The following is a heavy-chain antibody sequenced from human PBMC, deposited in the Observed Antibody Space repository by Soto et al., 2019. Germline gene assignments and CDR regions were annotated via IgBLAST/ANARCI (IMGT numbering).Heavy chain of an antibody. Sequence: PGGSVRLSCAASGFKFSNYAMSWVLQAPWKGLEWVSLISATGGGTYYADSVKGRFTISRDNSHNTLYLQVHSLTAEDTAVYYCAKDRRAGGNSAFYFDFWGQGAQVTVSS. CDR2: ISATGGGT. CDR1: GFKFSNYA. J-gene: IGHJ4*02. V-gene: IGHV3-23*01. CDR3: AKDRRAGGNSAFYFDF. D-gene: IGHD3-16*01.